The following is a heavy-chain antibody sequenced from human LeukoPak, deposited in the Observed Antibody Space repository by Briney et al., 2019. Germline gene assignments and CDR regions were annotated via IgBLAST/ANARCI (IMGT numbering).Heavy chain of an antibody. J-gene: IGHJ4*02. D-gene: IGHD2-2*02. Sequence: GGSLRLSCVASEFTFSSYNMNWVRQAPGKGLEWVSYISSSGSTIYYADSVKGRFTISRDNAKNSLYLQMNSLRAEDTAVYYCARYCSSTSCYTPHPDYWGQGTLVTVSS. CDR1: EFTFSSYN. CDR2: ISSSGSTI. CDR3: ARYCSSTSCYTPHPDY. V-gene: IGHV3-48*04.